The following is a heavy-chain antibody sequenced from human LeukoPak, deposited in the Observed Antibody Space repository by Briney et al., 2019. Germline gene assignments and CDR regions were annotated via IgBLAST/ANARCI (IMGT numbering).Heavy chain of an antibody. J-gene: IGHJ4*02. Sequence: SETLSLTCAVSGGSISGYYWIWIRQSPGEGLEWIGHFHYSGTTDYNPSLKSRVTISLDTSRKQFSLKLSSVSAADTAVYFCATGGASSEPFDYWGQGTLVNVSS. CDR2: FHYSGTT. V-gene: IGHV4-59*01. CDR3: ATGGASSEPFDY. CDR1: GGSISGYY. D-gene: IGHD6-13*01.